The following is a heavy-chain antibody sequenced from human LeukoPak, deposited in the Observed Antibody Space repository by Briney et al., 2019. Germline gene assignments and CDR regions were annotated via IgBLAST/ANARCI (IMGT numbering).Heavy chain of an antibody. CDR1: ADASISSAYY. V-gene: IGHV4-39*01. J-gene: IGHJ3*02. CDR2: IYYSGST. Sequence: SETLSLTFAVSADASISSAYYWGWNRQPPGKGQKWIGSIYYSGSTYYNPSLKSRVTISIDPSKNQFSLKLSYVTAADTAVYYCASEPYGSRSFLGAFDIWSKGTMVTVYS. CDR3: ASEPYGSRSFLGAFDI. D-gene: IGHD3-10*01.